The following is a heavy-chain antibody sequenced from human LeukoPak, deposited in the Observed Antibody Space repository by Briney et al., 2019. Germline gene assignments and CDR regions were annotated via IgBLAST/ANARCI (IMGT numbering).Heavy chain of an antibody. V-gene: IGHV3-74*01. D-gene: IGHD4-23*01. CDR1: GFTFSNYFW. J-gene: IGHJ4*02. Sequence: GGSLRLSCAASGFTFSNYFWMHWVRQATGKGLVWVSRIRSDGGSSTYADSVKGRFTISRDNAKNTLYLQMNTLRAEDTAVYYCVRDLALGGYSSFVSWGQGTLVTVSS. CDR3: VRDLALGGYSSFVS. CDR2: IRSDGGSS.